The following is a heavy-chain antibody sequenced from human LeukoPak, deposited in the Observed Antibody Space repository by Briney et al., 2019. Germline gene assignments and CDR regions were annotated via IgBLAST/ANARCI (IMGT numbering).Heavy chain of an antibody. CDR3: ARGQGLKGAFDI. J-gene: IGHJ3*02. Sequence: GGSLRLSCAASGFTFSGYSMHWVRRAPGKGLEWVAVISSDGSIKYYADSVKGRFTISRDNSKDTLYLQMNSLRAEDTAVYYCARGQGLKGAFDIWGQGTVVTVSS. CDR1: GFTFSGYS. V-gene: IGHV3-30-3*01. CDR2: ISSDGSIK.